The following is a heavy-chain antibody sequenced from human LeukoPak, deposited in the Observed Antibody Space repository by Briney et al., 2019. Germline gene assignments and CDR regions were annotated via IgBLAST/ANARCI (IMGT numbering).Heavy chain of an antibody. D-gene: IGHD3-22*01. CDR2: INHSGST. V-gene: IGHV4-34*01. CDR1: GGSFSGYY. Sequence: SETLSLTCAVYGGSFSGYYWSWIRQPPGKGLEWIGEINHSGSTNYNPSLKSRVTISVDTSKNQFSLKLGSVTAADTAVYYCARGSRDSGGYYNTFDIWGQGTVVAVSS. CDR3: ARGSRDSGGYYNTFDI. J-gene: IGHJ3*02.